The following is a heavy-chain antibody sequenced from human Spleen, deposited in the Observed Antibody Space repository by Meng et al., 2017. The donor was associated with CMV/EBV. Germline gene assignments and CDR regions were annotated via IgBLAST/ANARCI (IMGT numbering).Heavy chain of an antibody. CDR1: GGTFSSYA. CDR2: IIPIFGTA. V-gene: IGHV1-69*05. Sequence: SWKASGGTFSSYAISWVRQAPGQGLEWMGGIIPIFGTANYAQKFQGRVTITTDESTSTAYMELSSLRSEDTAVYYCASSSREYSYGYWGQGTLVTVSS. J-gene: IGHJ4*02. D-gene: IGHD5-18*01. CDR3: ASSSREYSYGY.